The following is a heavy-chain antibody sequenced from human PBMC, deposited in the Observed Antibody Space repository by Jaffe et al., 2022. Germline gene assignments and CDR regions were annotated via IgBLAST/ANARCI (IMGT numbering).Heavy chain of an antibody. Sequence: QVQLQESGPGLVKPSQTLSLTCTVSGGSISSGSYYWSWIRQPAGKGLEWIGRIYTSGSTNYNPSLKSRVTISVDTSKNQFSLKLSSVTAADTAVYYCARERGEYYYDSSGYWLDYWGQGTLVTVSS. V-gene: IGHV4-61*02. CDR2: IYTSGST. D-gene: IGHD3-22*01. CDR1: GGSISSGSYY. CDR3: ARERGEYYYDSSGYWLDY. J-gene: IGHJ4*02.